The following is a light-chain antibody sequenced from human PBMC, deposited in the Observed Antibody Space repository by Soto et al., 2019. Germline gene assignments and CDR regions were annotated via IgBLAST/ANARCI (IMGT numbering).Light chain of an antibody. CDR1: KLGDKY. J-gene: IGLJ2*01. CDR3: QAWDSSTEV. V-gene: IGLV3-1*01. Sequence: SYELTQPPSVSVSPGQTASITCSGDKLGDKYACWYQQKSGQSPVLVIYQDSKRPSGIPERFSGSNSGNTATLTISGTQAMDEADYYCQAWDSSTEVFGGGTKLTVL. CDR2: QDS.